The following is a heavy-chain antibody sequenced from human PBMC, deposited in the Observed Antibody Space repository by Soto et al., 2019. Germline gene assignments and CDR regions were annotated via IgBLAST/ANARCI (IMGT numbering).Heavy chain of an antibody. CDR2: IYSGGNT. CDR1: GFTVSSNY. J-gene: IGHJ2*01. CDR3: HGGRVGTTVTSQWSLGL. V-gene: IGHV3-66*01. D-gene: IGHD4-17*01. Sequence: EVQLVESGGGLVQPGGSLRRSCAASGFTVSSNYMSWVRQAPGKGLKWVSVIYSGGNTYYADSVKGRFTISRDNSKNTLSLQMNSLSAEHTAVYYFHGGRVGTTVTSQWSLGLWGRGALLTFSS.